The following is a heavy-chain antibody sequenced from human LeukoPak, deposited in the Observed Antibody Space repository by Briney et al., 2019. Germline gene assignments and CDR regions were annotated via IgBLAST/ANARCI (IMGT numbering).Heavy chain of an antibody. V-gene: IGHV1-69*05. J-gene: IGHJ6*03. CDR3: ATRGAMAAAGTDYYMDV. Sequence: SVKVSCKASGGTFSSYAISWVRQAPGQGLEWMGGIIPIFGTANYAQKFQGRVTMTRNTSISTAYMELSSLRSEDTAVYYCATRGAMAAAGTDYYMDVWGKGTTVTVSS. CDR1: GGTFSSYA. D-gene: IGHD6-13*01. CDR2: IIPIFGTA.